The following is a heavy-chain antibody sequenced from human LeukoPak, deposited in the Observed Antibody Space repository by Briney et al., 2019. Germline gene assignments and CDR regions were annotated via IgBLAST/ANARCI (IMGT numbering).Heavy chain of an antibody. Sequence: SETLSLTCTVSGGSISSYYWSWIRQPPGKGLEWIGYIYYSGSTNYNPSLKSRVTISVDTSKNQFSLKLSSVTAADTAVYYCAPDPYYYDSSGYYNFDYWGQGTLVTVSS. CDR3: APDPYYYDSSGYYNFDY. D-gene: IGHD3-22*01. CDR2: IYYSGST. V-gene: IGHV4-59*01. J-gene: IGHJ4*02. CDR1: GGSISSYY.